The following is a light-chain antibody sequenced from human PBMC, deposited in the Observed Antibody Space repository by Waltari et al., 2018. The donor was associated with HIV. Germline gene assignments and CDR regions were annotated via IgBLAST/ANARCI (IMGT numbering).Light chain of an antibody. CDR1: NIARKS. J-gene: IGLJ2*01. CDR2: DDS. CDR3: QVWDSSGDHPL. Sequence: SYVLTQPPSVSVAPGTPARITCGGNNIARKSVHWYQHKPGQAPVLVISDDSDRPSGIPERFSGSNSGNTATLTISRVEAGDEADYYCQVWDSSGDHPLFGGGTKLTVL. V-gene: IGLV3-21*04.